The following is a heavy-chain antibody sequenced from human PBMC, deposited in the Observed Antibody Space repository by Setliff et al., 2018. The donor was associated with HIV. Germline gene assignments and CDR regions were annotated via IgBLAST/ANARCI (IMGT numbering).Heavy chain of an antibody. J-gene: IGHJ4*02. CDR3: ARTDYGGNSGGNYFDY. CDR2: ISGYNGNT. D-gene: IGHD4-17*01. Sequence: ASVKVSCQASGYTFTSYGISWVRQAPGQGLEWMGWISGYNGNTNFAQKFQGRVTMTTDTATSTAYMEVRSLRSDDTAVYYCARTDYGGNSGGNYFDYWGQGSLVTVSS. CDR1: GYTFTSYG. V-gene: IGHV1-18*01.